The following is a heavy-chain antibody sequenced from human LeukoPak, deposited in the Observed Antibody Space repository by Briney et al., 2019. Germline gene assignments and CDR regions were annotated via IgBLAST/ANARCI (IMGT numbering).Heavy chain of an antibody. CDR3: ARLSSIAARPLYYYYYMDV. CDR2: ISSSSSYI. D-gene: IGHD6-6*01. CDR1: GFTFSSYS. Sequence: GGSLRLSCAASGFTFSSYSMNWVRQAPGKGLEWVSSISSSSSYIYYADSVKGRFTISRDNAKNSLYLQMNSLRAEDTAVYYCARLSSIAARPLYYYYYMDVWGKGTTVTVSS. J-gene: IGHJ6*03. V-gene: IGHV3-21*01.